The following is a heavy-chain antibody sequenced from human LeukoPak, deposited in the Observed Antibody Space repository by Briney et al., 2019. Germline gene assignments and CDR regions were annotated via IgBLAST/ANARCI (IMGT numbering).Heavy chain of an antibody. Sequence: RGSLRLSCAASGFTFRSYAMHWVRQAPGRVLEYVSAISSNGGSTYYANSVKGRFTISRDNSKNTLYLQMGSLRAEDMAVYYCARGTEGGEWFGVVGVLDYFDYWGQGTLVTVSS. J-gene: IGHJ4*02. CDR3: ARGTEGGEWFGVVGVLDYFDY. CDR2: ISSNGGST. CDR1: GFTFRSYA. D-gene: IGHD3-10*01. V-gene: IGHV3-64*01.